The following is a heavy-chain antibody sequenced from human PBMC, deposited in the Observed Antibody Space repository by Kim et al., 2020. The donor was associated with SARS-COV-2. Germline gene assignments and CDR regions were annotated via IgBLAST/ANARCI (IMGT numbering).Heavy chain of an antibody. V-gene: IGHV4-59*08. CDR2: INHSGST. Sequence: SETLSLTCTVSGGSISSYYWSWIRQPPGKGLEWIGHINHSGSTNYNPSLKSRVTISADTSKNQFSLKLSSLTAADTAVYYCARRRFSSTTCSPHHFDSWG. CDR3: ARRRFSSTTCSPHHFDS. J-gene: IGHJ4*01. CDR1: GGSISSYY. D-gene: IGHD2-2*01.